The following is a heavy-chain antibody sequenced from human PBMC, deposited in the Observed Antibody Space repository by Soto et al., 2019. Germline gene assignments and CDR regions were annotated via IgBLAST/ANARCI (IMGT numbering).Heavy chain of an antibody. D-gene: IGHD2-2*01. Sequence: QLQLQESGPGLVKPSETLSLTCTVSGGSISSSSYYWGWIRQPPGKGLEWIGSIYYSGSTYYNPSLKSRVTISLDTSKNQFSLKLSSVTDADTALYYCARRASSRASYNWFDPWGQGTLVTVSS. CDR2: IYYSGST. CDR1: GGSISSSSYY. CDR3: ARRASSRASYNWFDP. V-gene: IGHV4-39*01. J-gene: IGHJ5*02.